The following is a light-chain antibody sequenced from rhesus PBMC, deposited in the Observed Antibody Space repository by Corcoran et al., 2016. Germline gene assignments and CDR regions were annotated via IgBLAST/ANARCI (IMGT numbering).Light chain of an antibody. CDR1: SSDIGGYNY. V-gene: IGLV2-23*01. CDR3: STYAGSNSSI. J-gene: IGLJ1*01. CDR2: DVS. Sequence: QAALTQPPSVSGSPGQSVTISCTGTSSDIGGYNYVSWYQYHPGKAPKLMIYDVSKRPSGVSDRFSGSKSGNTASLTISGLQAEDEADYFCSTYAGSNSSIFGAGTRLTVL.